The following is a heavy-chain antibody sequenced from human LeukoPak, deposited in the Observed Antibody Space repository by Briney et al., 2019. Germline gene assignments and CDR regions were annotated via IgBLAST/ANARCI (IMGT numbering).Heavy chain of an antibody. CDR1: GFTFSNAW. V-gene: IGHV3-15*01. CDR2: IKSKTDGGTT. Sequence: GGSLRLSCAASGFTFSNAWMSWVRQAPGKGLEWVGRIKSKTDGGTTDYAAPVKGRFTISRDDSKSTLYLQMNSLKTEDTAVYYCTTDRDYGDYGRYFDYWGQGTLVTVSS. D-gene: IGHD4-17*01. J-gene: IGHJ4*02. CDR3: TTDRDYGDYGRYFDY.